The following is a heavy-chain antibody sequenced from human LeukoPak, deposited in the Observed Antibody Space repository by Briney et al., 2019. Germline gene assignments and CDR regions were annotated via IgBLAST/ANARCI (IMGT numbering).Heavy chain of an antibody. CDR3: ARHPSYTSGWPLDY. V-gene: IGHV5-51*01. CDR1: GYSVTNNW. Sequence: GESLKISCKGSGYSVTNNWIGWVRQMPGRGLEWMGIIYPDDSDTGYSPSFQGQVTISADKSINTAYLQWSSLKASDTAMYYCARHPSYTSGWPLDYWGQGTLVTVSS. J-gene: IGHJ4*02. CDR2: IYPDDSDT. D-gene: IGHD6-19*01.